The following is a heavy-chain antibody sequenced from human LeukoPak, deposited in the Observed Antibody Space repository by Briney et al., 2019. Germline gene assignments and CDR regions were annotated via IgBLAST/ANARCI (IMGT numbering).Heavy chain of an antibody. Sequence: SQTLSLTCAVYGGSFSGYYWSWIRQPPGKGLECVGEINHSGSTNYNPSIKSRVTISVDTSKNQFSLKLRSVTAADSAVYYCAGGIRPATIVRGPRWFDPWGQGTLVTVSS. CDR3: AGGIRPATIVRGPRWFDP. J-gene: IGHJ5*02. D-gene: IGHD3-10*01. V-gene: IGHV4-34*01. CDR2: INHSGST. CDR1: GGSFSGYY.